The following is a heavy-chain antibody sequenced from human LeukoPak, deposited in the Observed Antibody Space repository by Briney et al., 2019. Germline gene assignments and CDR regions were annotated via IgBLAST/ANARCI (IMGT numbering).Heavy chain of an antibody. CDR3: AKVVSHYGSGSYPDY. CDR2: IYSGGST. CDR1: GFTVSSNY. D-gene: IGHD3-10*01. V-gene: IGHV3-53*01. J-gene: IGHJ4*02. Sequence: PGGSLGLSCAASGFTVSSNYMSWVRQAPGKGLEWVSVIYSGGSTYYADSVKGRFTISRDNSKDTLYLQMNSLRAEDTAVYYCAKVVSHYGSGSYPDYWGQGTLVTVSS.